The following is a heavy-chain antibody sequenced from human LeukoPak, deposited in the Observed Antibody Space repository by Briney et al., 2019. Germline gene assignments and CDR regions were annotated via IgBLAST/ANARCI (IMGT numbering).Heavy chain of an antibody. V-gene: IGHV4-59*01. CDR2: IYYSGNP. Sequence: PSETLSLTCTVSGGSISSYYWSWIRQPPGKGLEWIGYIYYSGNPNYNPSLKSRATISVDTSKNQFSLKLSSVTAADTAVYYCAKGGPEASAGLSWFDPWGQGTLVTVSS. CDR1: GGSISSYY. J-gene: IGHJ5*02. CDR3: AKGGPEASAGLSWFDP. D-gene: IGHD1-14*01.